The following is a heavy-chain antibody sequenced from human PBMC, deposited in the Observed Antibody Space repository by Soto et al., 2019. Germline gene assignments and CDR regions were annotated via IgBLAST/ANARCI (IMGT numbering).Heavy chain of an antibody. Sequence: GGSLRLSCAASGFTFSNAWMNWVRQAPGKGLEWVGRIKSKTDGGTTDYAAPVKGRFTISRDDSKNTLYLQMNSLKTEDTAVYYCTTFAIFGVVIPPFDYWGQGTLVTVSS. J-gene: IGHJ4*02. D-gene: IGHD3-3*01. CDR3: TTFAIFGVVIPPFDY. CDR1: GFTFSNAW. CDR2: IKSKTDGGTT. V-gene: IGHV3-15*07.